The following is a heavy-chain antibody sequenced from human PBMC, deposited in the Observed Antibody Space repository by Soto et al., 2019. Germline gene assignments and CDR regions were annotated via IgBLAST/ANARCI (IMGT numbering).Heavy chain of an antibody. CDR3: AREGPRPYYYFGMDV. V-gene: IGHV1-18*01. CDR2: ISGYNGNT. Sequence: QVKLEQSGAEVKKPGASVKVSCKSSGYTFTMSGISWVRQAPGQGLEWMGWISGYNGNTNYEQKFQDRVTMTTDTSTNTAYMELRSLRSDDTAVYYCAREGPRPYYYFGMDVWGQGTTVTVSS. J-gene: IGHJ6*02. CDR1: GYTFTMSG.